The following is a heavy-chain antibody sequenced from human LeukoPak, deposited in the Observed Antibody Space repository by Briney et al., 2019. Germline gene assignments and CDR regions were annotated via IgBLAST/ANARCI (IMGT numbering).Heavy chain of an antibody. CDR1: GYTFSDYS. D-gene: IGHD5-18*01. CDR2: ISTYNGDT. CDR3: ARYGYHRLFEY. Sequence: ASVKVSCTASGYTFSDYSVSWVRQAPGQGLEWMSWISTYNGDTYYAQKFQGRVTMTTDTSTSTAYMELRSLRSDDTAVYYCARYGYHRLFEYWGQGTLVTGSS. J-gene: IGHJ4*01. V-gene: IGHV1-18*01.